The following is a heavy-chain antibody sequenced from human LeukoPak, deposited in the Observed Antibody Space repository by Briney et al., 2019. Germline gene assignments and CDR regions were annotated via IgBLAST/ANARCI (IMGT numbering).Heavy chain of an antibody. J-gene: IGHJ5*02. CDR1: GYTFTSYA. D-gene: IGHD2-15*01. V-gene: IGHV1-3*01. CDR2: INAGNGNT. Sequence: ASVKVSCKASGYTFTSYAMHWVRQAPGQRLEWMGWINAGNGNTKYSQKFQGRVTITRDTSASTAYMELSSLRSEDTAVYYCARGGIVVVVAAMKYNWFDPWGQGTLVTVSS. CDR3: ARGGIVVVVAAMKYNWFDP.